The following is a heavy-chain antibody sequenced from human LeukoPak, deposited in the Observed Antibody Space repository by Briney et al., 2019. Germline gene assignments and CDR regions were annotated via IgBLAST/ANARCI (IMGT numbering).Heavy chain of an antibody. V-gene: IGHV3-33*06. D-gene: IGHD3-22*01. J-gene: IGHJ4*02. CDR3: AKDSGDYDRTGYHD. Sequence: PGGSLRLSCSASGFTFSTYPMHWVRQAPGKGLEWVAVIWYDGSNKYYADSVKGRFTISRDNSKNTLYLEMNSLRAEDTAVYHCAKDSGDYDRTGYHDWGQGTLVTVSS. CDR1: GFTFSTYP. CDR2: IWYDGSNK.